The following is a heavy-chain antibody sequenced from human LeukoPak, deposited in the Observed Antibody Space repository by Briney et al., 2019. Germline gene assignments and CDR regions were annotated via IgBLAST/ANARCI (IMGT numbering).Heavy chain of an antibody. CDR2: IYHSGST. Sequence: SETLSLTCAVSGGSISSSNWWSWVRQPPGKGLEWIGEIYHSGSTNYNPSLKSRVTISVDKSKNQFSLKLSSVTAADTAVYYCARAYPEVWSGWNYFDYWGQGTLVTVSS. D-gene: IGHD3-3*01. CDR3: ARAYPEVWSGWNYFDY. CDR1: GGSISSSNW. V-gene: IGHV4-4*02. J-gene: IGHJ4*02.